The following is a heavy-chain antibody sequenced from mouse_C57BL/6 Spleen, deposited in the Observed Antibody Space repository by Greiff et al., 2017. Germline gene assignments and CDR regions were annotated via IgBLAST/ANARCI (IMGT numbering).Heavy chain of an antibody. J-gene: IGHJ3*01. D-gene: IGHD1-1*01. Sequence: QVQLQQSGAELVRPGASVTLSCKASGYTFTDYEMHWVKQTPVHGLAWIGAIDPETGGTAYNQKFKGKAILPADKSSSTAYMELRSLTAEDSAVYCCTRDDGSSCAWFAYWGQGTLVTVSA. CDR1: GYTFTDYE. V-gene: IGHV1-15*01. CDR2: IDPETGGT. CDR3: TRDDGSSCAWFAY.